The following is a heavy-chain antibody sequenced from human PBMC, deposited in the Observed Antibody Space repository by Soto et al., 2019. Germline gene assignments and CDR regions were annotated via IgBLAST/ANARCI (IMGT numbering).Heavy chain of an antibody. J-gene: IGHJ4*02. Sequence: SGKVSFRASCYSFIDFGITWVRQAPGQGLEWMGWISGKNGNTNYAQKVQGRVTLTADTSTSTAYMEMRALTSDDTATYYCARSDYYEDTGTFEYWGQGTPVTVSS. CDR3: ARSDYYEDTGTFEY. V-gene: IGHV1-18*04. D-gene: IGHD4-17*01. CDR1: CYSFIDFG. CDR2: ISGKNGNT.